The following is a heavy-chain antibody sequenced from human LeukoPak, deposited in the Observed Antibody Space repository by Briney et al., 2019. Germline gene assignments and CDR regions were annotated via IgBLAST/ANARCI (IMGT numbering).Heavy chain of an antibody. D-gene: IGHD3-10*02. Sequence: PGVYLRLSCAAYGFTFSSNWLHWVAHAPGNGLVWVSRINTVGSSISYADSVQSRFTISRDNAKNTVYLQINSLRAEDTAVYYCARSMLVDFDYWGQGTLVTVSS. CDR1: GFTFSSNW. CDR3: ARSMLVDFDY. CDR2: INTVGSSI. V-gene: IGHV3-74*01. J-gene: IGHJ4*02.